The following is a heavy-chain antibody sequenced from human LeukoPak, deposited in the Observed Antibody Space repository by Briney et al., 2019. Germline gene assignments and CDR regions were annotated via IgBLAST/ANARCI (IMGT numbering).Heavy chain of an antibody. Sequence: PGGSLRLSCAASGFTFSSYSMNWVRQAPGKGLEWVSSNSSSSSYIYYADSVKGRFTISRDNAKNSLYLQMNSLRAEDTAVYYCARGYTAMVSYYYGMDVWGQGTTVTVSS. CDR2: NSSSSSYI. CDR3: ARGYTAMVSYYYGMDV. J-gene: IGHJ6*02. D-gene: IGHD5-18*01. CDR1: GFTFSSYS. V-gene: IGHV3-21*01.